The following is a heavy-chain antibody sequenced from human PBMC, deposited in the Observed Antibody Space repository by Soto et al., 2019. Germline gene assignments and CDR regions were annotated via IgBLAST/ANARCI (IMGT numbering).Heavy chain of an antibody. J-gene: IGHJ3*02. CDR3: ARIIGYCRNNDCSWTFDI. CDR2: IDPSDSYT. Sequence: GESLKISCKGSGNSFTSYWISWVRQMPGKGLEWMGRIDPSDSYTNYSPSFQGQVTISVDKSISTAYLQLSSLKASDTAMYYCARIIGYCRNNDCSWTFDIWGQGTMVTVSS. V-gene: IGHV5-10-1*04. D-gene: IGHD2-15*01. CDR1: GNSFTSYW.